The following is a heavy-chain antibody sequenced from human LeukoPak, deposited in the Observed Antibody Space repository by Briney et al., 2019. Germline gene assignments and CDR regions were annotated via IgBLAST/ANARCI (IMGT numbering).Heavy chain of an antibody. CDR3: AKDIGPIALDAFDI. CDR1: GFTFSNYG. D-gene: IGHD6-13*01. Sequence: GGSLRLSCAASGFTFSNYGIHWVRQAPGKGLEWVAFIRYDGSNKYYADSVKGRFTISRDNSKNTLYLQMNSLRAEDTALFYCAKDIGPIALDAFDIWGQGTMVTFSS. V-gene: IGHV3-30*02. CDR2: IRYDGSNK. J-gene: IGHJ3*02.